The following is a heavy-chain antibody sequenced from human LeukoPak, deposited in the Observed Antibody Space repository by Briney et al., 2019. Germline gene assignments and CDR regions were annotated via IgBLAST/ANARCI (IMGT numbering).Heavy chain of an antibody. V-gene: IGHV4-31*03. J-gene: IGHJ4*02. Sequence: SQTLSLTCTASGGSISSGGYYWSWIRQHPGKGLEWIGYIYYSGSTYYNPSLKSRVTISVDTSKNQFSLKLSSVTAADTAVYYWARAPRGGGYCRGGSSYFSPGTIGYGGQGPLVTVSS. CDR1: GGSISSGGYY. CDR3: ARAPRGGGYCRGGSSYFSPGTIGY. D-gene: IGHD2-15*01. CDR2: IYYSGST.